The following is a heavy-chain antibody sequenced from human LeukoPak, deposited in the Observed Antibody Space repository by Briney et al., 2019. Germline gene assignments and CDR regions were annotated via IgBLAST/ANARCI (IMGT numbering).Heavy chain of an antibody. Sequence: GGSLRLSCAASGFTFSSYAMHWVRQAPGKGLEWVAVISYDGSNKYYADSVKGRFTISRDNSKNTLYLQMSSLRAEDTAVYYCARALIVYPGTGDYWGQGTLVTVSP. V-gene: IGHV3-30-3*01. J-gene: IGHJ4*02. CDR2: ISYDGSNK. CDR3: ARALIVYPGTGDY. CDR1: GFTFSSYA. D-gene: IGHD2/OR15-2a*01.